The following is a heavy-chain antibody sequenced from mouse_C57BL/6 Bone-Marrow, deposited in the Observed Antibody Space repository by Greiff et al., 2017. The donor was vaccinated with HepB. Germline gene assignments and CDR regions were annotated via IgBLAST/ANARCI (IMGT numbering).Heavy chain of an antibody. CDR1: GYTFTSYW. J-gene: IGHJ4*01. CDR3: AIKGSNYDYAMDY. CDR2: IHPSDSDT. D-gene: IGHD2-5*01. Sequence: QVHVKQPGAELVKPGASVKVSCKASGYTFTSYWMHWVKQRPGQGLEWIGRIHPSDSDTNYNQKFKGKATLTVDKSSSTAYMQLSSLTSEDSAVYYCAIKGSNYDYAMDYWGQGTSVTVSS. V-gene: IGHV1-74*01.